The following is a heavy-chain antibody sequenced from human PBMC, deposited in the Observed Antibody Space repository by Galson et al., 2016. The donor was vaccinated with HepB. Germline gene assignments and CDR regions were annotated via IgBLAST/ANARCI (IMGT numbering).Heavy chain of an antibody. Sequence: SLRLSCEASGFTFSGSWMSWVRQAPGKGLEWVASIKEDGSKKYYGDYVKGRFIITRDNGKNLVFMQMTNLRSEDTAMYYCARDAWGPVGYWGQGTRVTVFS. J-gene: IGHJ4*02. CDR2: IKEDGSKK. D-gene: IGHD7-27*01. CDR1: GFTFSGSW. V-gene: IGHV3-7*01. CDR3: ARDAWGPVGY.